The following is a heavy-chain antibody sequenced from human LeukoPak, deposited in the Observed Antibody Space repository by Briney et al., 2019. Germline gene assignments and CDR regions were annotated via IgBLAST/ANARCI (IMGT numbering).Heavy chain of an antibody. J-gene: IGHJ4*02. CDR1: GFTFDDYA. V-gene: IGHV3-23*01. D-gene: IGHD6-19*01. Sequence: GGSLRLFCAASGFTFDDYAMHWVRQAPGKGREWVSAISGSGGSTYYADSVKGRFTISRDNSKNTLYLQVNSLRAEDTAVYYCAKDLAVAGPPDDYWGQGTLVTVSS. CDR3: AKDLAVAGPPDDY. CDR2: ISGSGGST.